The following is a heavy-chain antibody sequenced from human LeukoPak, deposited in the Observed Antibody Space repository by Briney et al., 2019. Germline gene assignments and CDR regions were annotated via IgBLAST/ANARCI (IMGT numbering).Heavy chain of an antibody. CDR2: IKQDGSEK. J-gene: IGHJ5*02. CDR3: AKEAVTGTLTWFAP. Sequence: GGSLRLSCAASGFTFSNYWMNWVRQAPGKGLEWVANIKQDGSEKYYVDSVKGRFTISRDNAKNSLYLQMNSLRAEDTAVYYCAKEAVTGTLTWFAPWAKGTLVTVP. CDR1: GFTFSNYW. V-gene: IGHV3-7*01. D-gene: IGHD1-20*01.